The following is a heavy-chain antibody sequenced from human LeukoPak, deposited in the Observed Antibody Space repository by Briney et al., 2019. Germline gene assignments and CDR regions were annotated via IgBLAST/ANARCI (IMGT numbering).Heavy chain of an antibody. V-gene: IGHV1-24*01. CDR2: FDPEDGET. J-gene: IGHJ4*02. D-gene: IGHD3-10*01. Sequence: ASVKVSCKVSGYTLTELSMHWARQAPGKGLEWMGGFDPEDGETIYAQKFQGRVTMTEDTSTDTAYMELSSLRSEDTAVYYCATGVGWLGDFDYWGQGTLVTVSS. CDR1: GYTLTELS. CDR3: ATGVGWLGDFDY.